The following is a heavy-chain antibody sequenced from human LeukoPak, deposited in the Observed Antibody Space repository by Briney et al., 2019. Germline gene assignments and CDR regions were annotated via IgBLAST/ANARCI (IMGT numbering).Heavy chain of an antibody. V-gene: IGHV4-59*01. CDR3: ARDFRGSVDAFDI. Sequence: PSETLSLTCTVSGGSISSYYWSWIRQPPGKGLEWIGYIYYSGRTNYNPSLKSRVSISVDTSKNQFPLKLSSVTAADTAVYYCARDFRGSVDAFDIWGQGTMVAVSS. CDR1: GGSISSYY. CDR2: IYYSGRT. J-gene: IGHJ3*02.